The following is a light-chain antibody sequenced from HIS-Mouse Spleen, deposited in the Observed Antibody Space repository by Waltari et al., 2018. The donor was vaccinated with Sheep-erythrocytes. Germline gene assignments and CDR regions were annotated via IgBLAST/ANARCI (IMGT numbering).Light chain of an antibody. CDR1: SSDVGGFHY. CDR3: SSYTSSSTWV. V-gene: IGLV2-14*01. CDR2: EVS. J-gene: IGLJ3*02. Sequence: QSALTQPASVSGSPGQSITIPCTGTSSDVGGFHYVSWYQQPPSKAPKLMIYEVSNRPSGVSNRFSGSKSGNTASLTISGLQAEDEADYYCSSYTSSSTWVFGGGTKLTVL.